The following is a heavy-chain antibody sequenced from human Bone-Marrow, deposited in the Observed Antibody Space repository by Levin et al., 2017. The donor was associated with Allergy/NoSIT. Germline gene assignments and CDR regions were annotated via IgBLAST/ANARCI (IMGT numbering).Heavy chain of an antibody. CDR2: IYYSGST. D-gene: IGHD3-10*01. V-gene: IGHV4-59*08. Sequence: SETLSLTCTVSGGSISSYYWSWIRQPPGKGLEWIGYIYYSGSTNYNPSLKSRVTISVDTSKNQFSLKLSSVTAADTAVYYCARRSRYYYGSGSYFVLDYWGQGTLVTVSS. CDR3: ARRSRYYYGSGSYFVLDY. CDR1: GGSISSYY. J-gene: IGHJ4*02.